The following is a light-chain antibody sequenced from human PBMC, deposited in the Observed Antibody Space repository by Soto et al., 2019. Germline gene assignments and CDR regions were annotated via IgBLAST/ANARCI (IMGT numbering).Light chain of an antibody. V-gene: IGLV2-18*02. CDR2: EVT. CDR3: SSYPSTSRYG. Sequence: QSVLTQPPSVSGSPGQSVTISCTGTSSDVGKYDRVSWYQQPPGTAPKLIIYEVTNRPSGVPARFSGSKSGDTASLTITGLQAEDEAAYYCSSYPSTSRYGFGDGTKGTAL. CDR1: SSDVGKYDR. J-gene: IGLJ1*01.